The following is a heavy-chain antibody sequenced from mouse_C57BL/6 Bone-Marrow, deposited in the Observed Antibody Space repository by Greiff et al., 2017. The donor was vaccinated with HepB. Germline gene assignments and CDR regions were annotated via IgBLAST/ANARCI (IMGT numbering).Heavy chain of an antibody. CDR2: IDPENGDT. Sequence: EVQLQQSGAELVRPGASVKLSCTASGFNIKDDYMHWVKQRPEQGLEWIGWIDPENGDTEYASKFQGKATITADTSSNTAYLQLSSLTSEDTAVYFCARRDWDYFDYWGQGTTLTVSS. CDR1: GFNIKDDY. V-gene: IGHV14-4*01. J-gene: IGHJ2*01. CDR3: ARRDWDYFDY. D-gene: IGHD4-1*01.